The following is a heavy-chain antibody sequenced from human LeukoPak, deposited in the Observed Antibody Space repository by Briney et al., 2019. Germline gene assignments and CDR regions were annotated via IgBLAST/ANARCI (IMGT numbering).Heavy chain of an antibody. CDR2: INPNSGGT. D-gene: IGHD5-18*01. J-gene: IGHJ4*02. Sequence: ASVKVSCKASGYTFTGYYMHWARHAPGQGLEWMGWINPNSGGTNYAQKFQGRVTMTRDTSISTAYMELSRLRSDDTAVYYCAREGNTAMAFDYWGQGTLVTVSS. CDR3: AREGNTAMAFDY. CDR1: GYTFTGYY. V-gene: IGHV1-2*02.